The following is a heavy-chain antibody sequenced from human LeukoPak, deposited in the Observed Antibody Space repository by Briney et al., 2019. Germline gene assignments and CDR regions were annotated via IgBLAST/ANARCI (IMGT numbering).Heavy chain of an antibody. V-gene: IGHV1-46*01. CDR3: ARAPGCSGGSCYSWYLGIAVAAPDY. CDR1: GYTFTSNY. J-gene: IGHJ4*02. CDR2: ISPSGGST. Sequence: ASVKVSCKAFGYTFTSNYMHWVRQAPGQGPEWMGVISPSGGSTTYAQKFQGRVTLTRDMSTSTDYLELSSLRSDDTAVYYCARAPGCSGGSCYSWYLGIAVAAPDYWGQGTLVTVSS. D-gene: IGHD2-15*01.